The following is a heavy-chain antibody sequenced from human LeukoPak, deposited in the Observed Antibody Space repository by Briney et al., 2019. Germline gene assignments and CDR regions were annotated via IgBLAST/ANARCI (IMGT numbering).Heavy chain of an antibody. V-gene: IGHV1-69*13. CDR2: IIPIFGTA. J-gene: IGHJ4*02. Sequence: ASVKVSCKASGGTFSSYAISWVRQAPGQGLEWMGGIIPIFGTANYAQKFQGRVTITADESTSTAYMELSSLRAEDTAVYYCAIPYYGSGSYFRHFDYWGQGTLVTVSS. CDR3: AIPYYGSGSYFRHFDY. CDR1: GGTFSSYA. D-gene: IGHD3-10*01.